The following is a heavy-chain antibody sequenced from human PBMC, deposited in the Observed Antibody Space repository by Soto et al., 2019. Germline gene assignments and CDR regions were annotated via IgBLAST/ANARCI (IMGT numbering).Heavy chain of an antibody. CDR2: IYDGGST. V-gene: IGHV3-66*01. CDR1: GFTVSNNY. J-gene: IGHJ4*02. CDR3: ARGHYGSPPGYFDY. Sequence: EVQLVESGGGLVQRGGSLRLSCAASGFTVSNNYMSWVRQAPGKGLEWVSVIYDGGSTYYAESVKDRFTISRVNSKNTLYLQMNSLRAEDTAVYYCARGHYGSPPGYFDYWGQGTLVTVSS. D-gene: IGHD3-10*01.